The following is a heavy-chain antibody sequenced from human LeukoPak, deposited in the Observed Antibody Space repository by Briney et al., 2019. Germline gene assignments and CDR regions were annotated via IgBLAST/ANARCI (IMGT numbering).Heavy chain of an antibody. Sequence: SQTLSLTCTVSGGSISSGSYYWSWIRQPAGKGLEWIGRIYTSRSTNYNPSLKSRVTISVDTSKNQFSLKLSSVTAADTAVYYCARDLGLGSLFDYWGQGTLVTVSS. CDR2: IYTSRST. CDR1: GGSISSGSYY. J-gene: IGHJ4*02. CDR3: ARDLGLGSLFDY. D-gene: IGHD7-27*01. V-gene: IGHV4-61*02.